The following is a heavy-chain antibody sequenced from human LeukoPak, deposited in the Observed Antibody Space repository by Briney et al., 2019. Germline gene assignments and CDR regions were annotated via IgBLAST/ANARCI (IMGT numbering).Heavy chain of an antibody. D-gene: IGHD4-17*01. CDR3: AREGDGDYEGWFDP. V-gene: IGHV1-18*01. Sequence: ASVRVSCKASGYTFNKYGISWVRQAPGQGLEWMGWISAYNGNTNYAQKLQGRVTMTTDTSTSTAYMELRSLRSDDTAVYYCAREGDGDYEGWFDPWGQGTLVTVSS. J-gene: IGHJ5*02. CDR1: GYTFNKYG. CDR2: ISAYNGNT.